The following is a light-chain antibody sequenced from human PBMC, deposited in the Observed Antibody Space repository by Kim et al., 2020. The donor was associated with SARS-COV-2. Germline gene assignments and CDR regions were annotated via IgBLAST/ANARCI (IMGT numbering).Light chain of an antibody. CDR3: SAWDSSLSAWV. Sequence: RTTATPPGPGNSDKVGTQGAACRHPPQGHPPKLLSYRDNNRPSGISERLSASRSGNTASLTITGLQPEDEADYYCSAWDSSLSAWVFGGGTQLTVL. J-gene: IGLJ3*02. CDR1: SDKVGTQG. V-gene: IGLV10-54*01. CDR2: RDN.